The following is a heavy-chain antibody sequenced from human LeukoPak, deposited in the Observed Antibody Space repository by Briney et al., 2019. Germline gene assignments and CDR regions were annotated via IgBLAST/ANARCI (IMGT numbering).Heavy chain of an antibody. D-gene: IGHD1-26*01. CDR3: AREKGVLVGATGRYFDY. V-gene: IGHV3-11*01. J-gene: IGHJ4*02. CDR1: GFTFSDYY. Sequence: GGSLRLSCAASGFTFSDYYMSWIRQTPGKGLEWVSYISGSGKTTYYARSVTGRFTISRDNAKTSLYLDMRNLKAEDTALYYCAREKGVLVGATGRYFDYWGQGTLVTVSS. CDR2: ISGSGKTT.